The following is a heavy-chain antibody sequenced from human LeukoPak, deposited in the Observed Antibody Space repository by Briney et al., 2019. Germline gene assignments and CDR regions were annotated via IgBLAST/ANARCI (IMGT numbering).Heavy chain of an antibody. Sequence: ASVKVSCKPSGYTFTDYYIHWVRQAPGQGLEWMGWIIPSSGDTNYAQKFQGRVTMTRDTSISTAYMELTSLGYDDAAVYYCARSGFSRTTCPDYWGQGALAAISS. V-gene: IGHV1-2*02. CDR2: IIPSSGDT. D-gene: IGHD2-2*01. J-gene: IGHJ4*02. CDR1: GYTFTDYY. CDR3: ARSGFSRTTCPDY.